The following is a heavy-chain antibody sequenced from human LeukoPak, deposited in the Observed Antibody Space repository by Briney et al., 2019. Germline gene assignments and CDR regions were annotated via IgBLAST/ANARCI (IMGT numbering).Heavy chain of an antibody. D-gene: IGHD3-9*01. CDR1: GGSISSSSYY. V-gene: IGHV4-39*07. J-gene: IGHJ4*02. Sequence: SETLSLTCTVSGGSISSSSYYWGWIRQPPGKGLEWIGSIYYSGSTYYNPSLKSRVTISVDTSKNQFSLKLSSVTAADTAVYYCARVSFRYDILTGYHITPSFDYWGQGTLVTVSS. CDR3: ARVSFRYDILTGYHITPSFDY. CDR2: IYYSGST.